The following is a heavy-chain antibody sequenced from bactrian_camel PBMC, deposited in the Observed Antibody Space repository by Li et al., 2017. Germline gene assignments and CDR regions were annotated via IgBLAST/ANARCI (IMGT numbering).Heavy chain of an antibody. V-gene: IGHV3S53*01. D-gene: IGHD3*01. J-gene: IGHJ4*01. CDR3: AGGAVPYAINDV. CDR2: IDNNGRT. Sequence: HVQLVESGGGSVQAGGSLRLACATSGHPHSNFNHVCMGWFRQAPDKEREGLATIDNNGRTSVAESVRGRFTISRDNDKNTMLLQMNSLKPEDTAVYRCAGGAVPYAINDVWGSGTQVTVS. CDR1: GHPHSNFNH.